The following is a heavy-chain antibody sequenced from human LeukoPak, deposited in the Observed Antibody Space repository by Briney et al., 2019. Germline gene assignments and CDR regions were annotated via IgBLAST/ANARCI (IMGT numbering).Heavy chain of an antibody. D-gene: IGHD2-2*01. V-gene: IGHV4-4*07. CDR3: ARGWDCSSTSCPPYYYYYYMDV. CDR2: IYTSGST. CDR1: GGSISSYY. Sequence: SETLSLTCTVSGGSISSYYWSWIRQPAGKGLEWIGRIYTSGSTNYNPSLKSRVTMSVDTSKNQFSLKLSSVTAADTAVYYCARGWDCSSTSCPPYYYYYYMDVWGKGTTVTVSS. J-gene: IGHJ6*03.